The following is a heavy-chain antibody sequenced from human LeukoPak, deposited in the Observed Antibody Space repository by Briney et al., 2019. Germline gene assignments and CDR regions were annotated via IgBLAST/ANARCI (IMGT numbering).Heavy chain of an antibody. J-gene: IGHJ4*02. Sequence: SETLSLTCTVSGGSITIDTFCWGWIRQPPGKGLEWIGSISFSGNTYYNPSLKSRVAISADTSKNQFSLKLTSVTAADTAVYYCARGEDYGGNWVDFDYWGQGTLVTVSS. CDR3: ARGEDYGGNWVDFDY. CDR2: ISFSGNT. D-gene: IGHD4-23*01. V-gene: IGHV4-39*07. CDR1: GGSITIDTFC.